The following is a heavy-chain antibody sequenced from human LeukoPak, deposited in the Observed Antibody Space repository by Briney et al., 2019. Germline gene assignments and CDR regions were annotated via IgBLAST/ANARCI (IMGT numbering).Heavy chain of an antibody. Sequence: ASVTVSCKASGYTFTAYYMHWVRRAPGQGLEWMGRINPNSGSTNFAQKFQGRVTMTRDTSISTAYMELSRLRSDDTAVYYCARASYYGSEIDSWGQGTLVTVSS. D-gene: IGHD3-10*01. CDR2: INPNSGST. CDR3: ARASYYGSEIDS. CDR1: GYTFTAYY. J-gene: IGHJ4*02. V-gene: IGHV1-2*06.